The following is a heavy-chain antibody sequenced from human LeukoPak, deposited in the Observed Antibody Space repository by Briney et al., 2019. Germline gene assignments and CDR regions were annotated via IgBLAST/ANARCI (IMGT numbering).Heavy chain of an antibody. CDR1: GFTFGDYA. CDR3: TRGGPTMVRGVQLPYY. Sequence: GGSLRLSCTASGFTFGDYAMSWVRQAPGKGLEWVGFIRSKAYGGTTEYAASVKGRFTISRDDSKSIAYLQMNSLKTEDTAVYCCTRGGPTMVRGVQLPYYWGQGTLVTVSS. V-gene: IGHV3-49*04. D-gene: IGHD3-10*01. J-gene: IGHJ4*02. CDR2: IRSKAYGGTT.